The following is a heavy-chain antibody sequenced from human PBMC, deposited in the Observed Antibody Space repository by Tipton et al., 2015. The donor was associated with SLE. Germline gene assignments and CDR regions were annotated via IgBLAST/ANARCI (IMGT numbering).Heavy chain of an antibody. Sequence: LRLSCTVSGGSITSSSYYWGWIRQPPGKGLEWIGSLYYRGSTFYNPSLESRVAISVDTSKSRFSLNLNSVTAADTAVYFCARLSYGSKVYGGNFDSSYYMDVWGKGTTVTVSS. CDR2: LYYRGST. CDR1: GGSITSSSYY. J-gene: IGHJ6*03. CDR3: ARLSYGSKVYGGNFDSSYYMDV. V-gene: IGHV4-39*07. D-gene: IGHD4-23*01.